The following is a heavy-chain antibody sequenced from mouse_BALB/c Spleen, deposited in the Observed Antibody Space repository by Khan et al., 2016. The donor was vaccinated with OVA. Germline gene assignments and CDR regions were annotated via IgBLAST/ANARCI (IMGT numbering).Heavy chain of an antibody. Sequence: QVRLQQSGAELMKPGASVKISCKATGYTFSSYWIEWVKQRPGHGLEWIGEILPGSGSTNYNEKFKGKATFTADTSSNTAYMQLSSLTSEDSAVYYCARKVRPYYAMDYWGQGTSVTVSS. CDR2: ILPGSGST. V-gene: IGHV1-9*01. CDR1: GYTFSSYW. CDR3: ARKVRPYYAMDY. J-gene: IGHJ4*01. D-gene: IGHD2-14*01.